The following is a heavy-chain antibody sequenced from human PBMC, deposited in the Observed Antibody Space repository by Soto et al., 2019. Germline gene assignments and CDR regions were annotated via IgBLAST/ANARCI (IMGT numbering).Heavy chain of an antibody. CDR1: GGSISSGGYY. CDR3: ARRGLPPDGWFDP. Sequence: SETLSLTCTVSGGSISSGGYYWSWIRQHPGKGLEWIGYIYYSGSTYYNPSLKSRVTISVDTSKNQFSLKLSSVTAADTAVYYCARRGLPPDGWFDPWGQGTLVTVSS. V-gene: IGHV4-31*03. CDR2: IYYSGST. J-gene: IGHJ5*02.